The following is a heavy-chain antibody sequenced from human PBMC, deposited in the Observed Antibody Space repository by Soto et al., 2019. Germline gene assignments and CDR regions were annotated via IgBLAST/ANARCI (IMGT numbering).Heavy chain of an antibody. Sequence: QVQLVESGGGVVQPGGSLTLSCVASGFSFRSYGMHWVRQAPGKGLEWLAVIWGDGRTTFYADSVKGRFTISRDNPRKTVSLQMHSLRVEDTAMFYWARNDGEYEECDVWGQGTVVSVSS. D-gene: IGHD4-17*01. V-gene: IGHV3-33*01. CDR1: GFSFRSYG. CDR3: ARNDGEYEECDV. J-gene: IGHJ3*01. CDR2: IWGDGRTT.